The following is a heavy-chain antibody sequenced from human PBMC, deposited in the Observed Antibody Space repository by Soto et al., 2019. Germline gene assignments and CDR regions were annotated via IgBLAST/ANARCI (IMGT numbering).Heavy chain of an antibody. CDR1: GFTFGSHA. V-gene: IGHV3-23*01. CDR3: AKTPYDFWSSGQYLFDH. CDR2: ISGSGGTT. J-gene: IGHJ4*02. Sequence: GGSLRLSCTVSGFTFGSHAMSWVRQAPGKGLECVSGISGSGGTTFYADSVKGRFTISRDNSKKTLYLQMNSLRAEDTAVYYCAKTPYDFWSSGQYLFDHWGQGTLVTVS. D-gene: IGHD3-3*01.